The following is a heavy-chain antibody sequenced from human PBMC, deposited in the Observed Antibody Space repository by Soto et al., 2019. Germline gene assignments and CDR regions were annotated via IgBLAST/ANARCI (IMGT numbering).Heavy chain of an antibody. CDR1: GGSISRYY. CDR2: IYYSGST. Sequence: SETLSLTCTVSGGSISRYYWSWIRQPPGKGLEWIGYIYYSGSTNYNPSLKSRVTISVDTSKNQFSLKLSSVTAADTAVYYCARGRSVDYYGSGSYSFDYWGQGTLVTVSS. J-gene: IGHJ4*02. V-gene: IGHV4-59*01. CDR3: ARGRSVDYYGSGSYSFDY. D-gene: IGHD3-10*01.